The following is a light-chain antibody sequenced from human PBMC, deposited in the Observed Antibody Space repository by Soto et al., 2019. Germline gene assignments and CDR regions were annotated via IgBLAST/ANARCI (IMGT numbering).Light chain of an antibody. V-gene: IGKV3-15*01. J-gene: IGKJ4*01. Sequence: EIVMTQSPATLSVSPGEGATLSCKASQNVYNNLAWYQQRPGQPPRLLIYDASTRATGNSARFSGNGYGTEFTLTISSLQSEDFAVYFCQQCRNWPLTFGGGTKVDIK. CDR2: DAS. CDR3: QQCRNWPLT. CDR1: QNVYNN.